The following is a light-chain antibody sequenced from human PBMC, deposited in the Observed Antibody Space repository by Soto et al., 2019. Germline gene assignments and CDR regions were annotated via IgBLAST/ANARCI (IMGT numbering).Light chain of an antibody. V-gene: IGLV2-14*03. Sequence: QSALTQPASVSGSPGQSITISCTGTSSDIGAYNFVSWYQQHPGKAPKLMLYDVNIRPSGVSNRFSGSKSDNTASLTISGLQADDEADYYCTSWTTSTTMIFGGGTKVTVL. J-gene: IGLJ2*01. CDR2: DVN. CDR3: TSWTTSTTMI. CDR1: SSDIGAYNF.